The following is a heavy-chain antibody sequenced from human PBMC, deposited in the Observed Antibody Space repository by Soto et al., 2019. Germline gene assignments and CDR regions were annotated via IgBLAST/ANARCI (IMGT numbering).Heavy chain of an antibody. V-gene: IGHV2-5*02. CDR3: AQRGAIQPGLERRGSEGAFDI. J-gene: IGHJ3*02. CDR2: SYWDDDK. Sequence: QITLKESGPTLVKPTQTLTLTCTFSGFSLSTSGVGVGWIRQPPGKALEWLALSYWDDDKRYSPSLKGRLTLTKDASKNQVVLTMTNMDPVDTATYYCAQRGAIQPGLERRGSEGAFDIWGQGTMVTVSS. CDR1: GFSLSTSGVG. D-gene: IGHD3-10*01.